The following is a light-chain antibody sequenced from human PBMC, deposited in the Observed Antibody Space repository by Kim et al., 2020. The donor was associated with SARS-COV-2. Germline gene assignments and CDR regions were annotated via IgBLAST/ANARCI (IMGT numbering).Light chain of an antibody. CDR3: NSYTGTYTWV. J-gene: IGLJ2*01. V-gene: IGLV2-14*04. Sequence: GQSIPFSCTGTSSDVGGFNYVSWFQQHPGKAPKLIIYDVTKRPSGVSDRFSGSKSGNTASLTISGLRAEDEADYYCNSYTGTYTWVFGGGTQLTVL. CDR1: SSDVGGFNY. CDR2: DVT.